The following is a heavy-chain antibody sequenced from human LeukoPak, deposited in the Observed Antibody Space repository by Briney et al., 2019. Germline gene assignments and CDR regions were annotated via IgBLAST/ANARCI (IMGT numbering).Heavy chain of an antibody. J-gene: IGHJ3*02. CDR1: GFTFSSYG. D-gene: IGHD3-22*01. CDR2: IRYDGSNK. CDR3: AKEPYYYDSSGYEDAFDI. Sequence: GGSLRLSCAASGFTFSSYGMHWVRQAPGKGLEWVAFIRYDGSNKYYADSVKGRFTISRDNSKNTLYLQMNSLRAEDTAMYYCAKEPYYYDSSGYEDAFDIWGQGTMVTVSS. V-gene: IGHV3-30*02.